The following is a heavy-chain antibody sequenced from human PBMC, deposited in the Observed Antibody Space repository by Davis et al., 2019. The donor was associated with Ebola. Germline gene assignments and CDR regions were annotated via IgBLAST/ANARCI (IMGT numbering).Heavy chain of an antibody. CDR1: GGSISTNSYY. Sequence: SETLSLTCTVSGGSISTNSYYWSWIRQPAGKGLEWIGYIYYSGSTNYNPSLTSRVTISVDTSKNQFSLKLSSVTAADTAVYYCARDRYSSFWGQGTLVTVSS. V-gene: IGHV4-61*10. CDR2: IYYSGST. J-gene: IGHJ4*02. CDR3: ARDRYSSF. D-gene: IGHD6-6*01.